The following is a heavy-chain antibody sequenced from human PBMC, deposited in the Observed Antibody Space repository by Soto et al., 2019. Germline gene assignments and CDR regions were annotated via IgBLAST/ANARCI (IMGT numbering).Heavy chain of an antibody. V-gene: IGHV5-51*01. CDR1: GYSFTSYW. D-gene: IGHD2-2*01. CDR3: ARGLGYCSSTSCPDYYYGMDV. J-gene: IGHJ6*02. CDR2: IYTGDSDT. Sequence: GESLKISCKGSGYSFTSYWIGWVRQMPGKGLEWMGIIYTGDSDTRYSPSFQGQVTISADKSISTAYLQWSSLKASDTAMYYCARGLGYCSSTSCPDYYYGMDVWGQGTTVTVS.